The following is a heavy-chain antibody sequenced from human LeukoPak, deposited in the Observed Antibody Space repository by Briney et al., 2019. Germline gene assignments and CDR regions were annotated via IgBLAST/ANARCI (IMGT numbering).Heavy chain of an antibody. J-gene: IGHJ6*02. CDR2: IYPGDSNT. CDR1: GYSFSEFW. D-gene: IGHD3-22*01. CDR3: ARLKFMNYYDNSGSGMDV. V-gene: IGHV5-51*01. Sequence: GESLKISCKGSGYSFSEFWIGWVRQMPGKGLEWMGIIYPGDSNTRYGPSFQGQVTFSADKSISTAYLQWNYLKASDTAMYYCARLKFMNYYDNSGSGMDVWGQGTKVTVSS.